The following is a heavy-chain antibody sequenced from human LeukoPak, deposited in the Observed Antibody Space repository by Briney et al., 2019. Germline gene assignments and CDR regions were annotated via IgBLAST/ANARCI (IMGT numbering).Heavy chain of an antibody. V-gene: IGHV3-23*01. CDR2: ISGSGGST. D-gene: IGHD1-1*01. J-gene: IGHJ4*02. CDR1: GFTFSNYA. CDR3: AKVEGASKASVY. Sequence: KTGGSLRLSCAAAGFTFSNYAMTWVRQAPGRGLEWASSISGSGGSTYYADSVKGRFTISRDNSKNTLYLQMYSLRAEDTAVYYCAKVEGASKASVYWGQGALVTVSS.